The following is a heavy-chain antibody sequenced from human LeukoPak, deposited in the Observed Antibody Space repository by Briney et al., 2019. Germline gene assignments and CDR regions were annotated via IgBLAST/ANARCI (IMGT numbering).Heavy chain of an antibody. CDR1: GFTFSSYE. J-gene: IGHJ4*02. D-gene: IGHD1-26*01. Sequence: GGSLRLSCAASGFTFSSYEMNWVRQAPGKGLEWVSYISSSGSSIYYADSMKGRFTISRDNAENSLYLQMNSLRVEDTAVYYCVRDKLVGPSRLDHWGQGTLVTVSS. CDR2: ISSSGSSI. V-gene: IGHV3-48*03. CDR3: VRDKLVGPSRLDH.